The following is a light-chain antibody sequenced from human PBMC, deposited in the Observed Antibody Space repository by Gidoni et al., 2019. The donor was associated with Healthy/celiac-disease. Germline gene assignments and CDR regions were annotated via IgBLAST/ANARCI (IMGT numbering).Light chain of an antibody. V-gene: IGKV1-39*01. CDR1: QSISSY. J-gene: IGKJ1*01. CDR3: QQSYSTRWT. Sequence: DIQMTQSPSSLSASVGDRVTITCRASQSISSYLNWYQQKPGVPSRFSGSGSGTDFTLTISSLQPEDFATYYCQQSYSTRWTFGQGTKVEIK.